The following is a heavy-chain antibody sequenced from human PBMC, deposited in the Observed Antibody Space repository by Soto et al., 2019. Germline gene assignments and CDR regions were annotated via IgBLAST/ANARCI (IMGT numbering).Heavy chain of an antibody. CDR3: ARHELELLSGMDV. CDR2: IYYSGST. J-gene: IGHJ6*02. V-gene: IGHV4-39*01. Sequence: PSETLSLTCTVSGGSISSSSYYWGWIRQPPGKGLEWIGSIYYSGSTYYNPSLKSRVTISVDTSKNQFSLKLSSVTAADTAVYYCARHELELLSGMDVWGQGTKVTVSS. D-gene: IGHD1-7*01. CDR1: GGSISSSSYY.